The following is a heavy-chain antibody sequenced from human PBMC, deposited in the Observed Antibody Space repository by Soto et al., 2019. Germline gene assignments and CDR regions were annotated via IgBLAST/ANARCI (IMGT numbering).Heavy chain of an antibody. Sequence: EVQLVESGGGFVQPGGSLRLSCAASGFTFTHYRNHWVRQPPGKGLEWVGRINSDGARIEYGDSVKGRFTISRDDAHNMVFLQMCSLPDEDAGVYFWARAGVWNYVQGFWGQGTLVTVSS. D-gene: IGHD3-16*01. V-gene: IGHV3-74*03. CDR1: GFTFTHYR. J-gene: IGHJ4*02. CDR3: ARAGVWNYVQGF. CDR2: INSDGARI.